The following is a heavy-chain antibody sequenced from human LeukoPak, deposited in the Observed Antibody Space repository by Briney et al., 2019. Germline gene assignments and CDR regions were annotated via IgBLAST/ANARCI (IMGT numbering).Heavy chain of an antibody. J-gene: IGHJ5*02. Sequence: ASVKVSCKASGHTFTGYYMHWVRQAPGQGLEWMGWINPNRGGTNYAQKFQGRVTMTRDTSISTAYTELSRLRSDDTAVYYCARERITGNWFDPWGQGTLVTVSS. CDR1: GHTFTGYY. CDR3: ARERITGNWFDP. V-gene: IGHV1-2*02. D-gene: IGHD1-20*01. CDR2: INPNRGGT.